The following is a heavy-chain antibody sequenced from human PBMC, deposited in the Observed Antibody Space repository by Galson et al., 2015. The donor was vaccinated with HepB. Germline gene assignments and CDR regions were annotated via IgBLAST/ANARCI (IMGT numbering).Heavy chain of an antibody. V-gene: IGHV3-30-3*01. CDR3: AMVSPPTTVTLFDY. Sequence: SLRLSCAASGFTFISYAMHWVRQAPGKGLEWVAVISYGGSNKYYADSVKGRFTISRDSSKNTLYLEMSSLRADDTAVYYCAMVSPPTTVTLFDYWGQGTLVTVSS. CDR2: ISYGGSNK. J-gene: IGHJ4*02. D-gene: IGHD4-17*01. CDR1: GFTFISYA.